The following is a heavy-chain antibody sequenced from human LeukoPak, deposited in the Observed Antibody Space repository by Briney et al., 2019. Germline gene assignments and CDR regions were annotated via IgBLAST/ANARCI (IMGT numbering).Heavy chain of an antibody. CDR3: AFGSGREGYMDV. CDR1: GFTFSSYS. D-gene: IGHD3-10*01. Sequence: PGGSLRLSCAASGFTFSSYSMNWVRQAPGKGLEWVAFIRYDGSNKYYADSVKGRFTISRDNAKSTLYLQMNSLRAEDTAVYYCAFGSGREGYMDVWGKGTTVTVSS. J-gene: IGHJ6*03. V-gene: IGHV3-30*02. CDR2: IRYDGSNK.